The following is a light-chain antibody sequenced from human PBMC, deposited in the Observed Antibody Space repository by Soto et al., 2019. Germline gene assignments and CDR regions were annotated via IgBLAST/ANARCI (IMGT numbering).Light chain of an antibody. CDR3: QQYNSYWT. Sequence: DVQMTQSPSAMSASVGDRVTITCRATQDISRFVAWFQQKPGKAPERLIYETSTLQPGVPSRFSGSGSGTEFTLAISGLQPEDVATYYCQQYNSYWTFGQGTKVEIK. CDR1: QDISRF. J-gene: IGKJ1*01. CDR2: ETS. V-gene: IGKV1-17*03.